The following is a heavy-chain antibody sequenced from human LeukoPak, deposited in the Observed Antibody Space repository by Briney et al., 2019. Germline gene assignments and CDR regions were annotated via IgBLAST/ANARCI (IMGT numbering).Heavy chain of an antibody. V-gene: IGHV4-38-2*02. CDR2: IYHSGST. CDR1: GYSISSGYY. D-gene: IGHD1-26*01. J-gene: IGHJ4*02. Sequence: PSETLSLTCTVSGYSISSGYYWGWIRQPPGKGLEWIGSIYHSGSTYYNPSLKSRVTISVDTSKNQFSLKLSSVTAADTAVYYCARGGIVGATTREVDYWGQGTLVTVSS. CDR3: ARGGIVGATTREVDY.